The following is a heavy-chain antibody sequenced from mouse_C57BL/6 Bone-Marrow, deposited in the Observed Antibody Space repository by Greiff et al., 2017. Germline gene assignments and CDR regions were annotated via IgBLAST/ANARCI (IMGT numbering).Heavy chain of an antibody. CDR2: ISDGGSYT. CDR3: ARDEMMVTTRYFDV. D-gene: IGHD2-3*01. J-gene: IGHJ1*03. V-gene: IGHV5-4*01. Sequence: DVKLVESGGGLVKPGGSLKLSCAASGFTFSSYAMSWVRQTPEKRLEWVATISDGGSYTYYPDNVKGRFTISRDNAKNNLYLQMSHLKSEDTAMYYCARDEMMVTTRYFDVWGTGTTVTVSS. CDR1: GFTFSSYA.